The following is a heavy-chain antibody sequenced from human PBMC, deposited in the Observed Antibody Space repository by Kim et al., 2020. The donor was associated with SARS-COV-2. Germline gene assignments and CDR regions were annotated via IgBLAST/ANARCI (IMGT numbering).Heavy chain of an antibody. J-gene: IGHJ6*02. V-gene: IGHV3-49*03. Sequence: GGSLRLSCTASGFTFGDYAMSWFRQAPGKGLEWVGFIRSKAYGGTTEYAASVKGRFTISRDDSKSIAYLQMNSLKTEDTAVYYCTRDLATGYYYYYGMDVWGQGTTVTVSS. CDR2: IRSKAYGGTT. CDR1: GFTFGDYA. CDR3: TRDLATGYYYYYGMDV. D-gene: IGHD3-9*01.